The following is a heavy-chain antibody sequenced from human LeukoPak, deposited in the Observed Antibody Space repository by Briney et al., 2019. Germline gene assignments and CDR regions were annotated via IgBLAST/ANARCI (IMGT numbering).Heavy chain of an antibody. V-gene: IGHV3-23*01. J-gene: IGHJ4*02. CDR2: IGRSGGST. Sequence: GGSLRLSCAGSGFTFSSYDMSWVRQAPGKGLEWVSFIGRSGGSTYYAGSVKGRFTISRDNSKNTLYLQMNSLRAEDTAVYYCAFQVRGVIHWGQGTLVTVSS. CDR3: AFQVRGVIH. CDR1: GFTFSSYD. D-gene: IGHD3-10*01.